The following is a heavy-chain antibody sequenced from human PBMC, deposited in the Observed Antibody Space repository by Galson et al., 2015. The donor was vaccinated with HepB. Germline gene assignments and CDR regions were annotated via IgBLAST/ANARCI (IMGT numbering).Heavy chain of an antibody. J-gene: IGHJ4*02. D-gene: IGHD3-10*01. CDR1: GFTFSSYA. Sequence: SLRLSCAASGFTFSSYAMSWVRQAPGQGLEWVSAISGSGGSTYYADSVKGRFTISRDNSKNTLYLQMNSLRAEDTAVYYCAKDRLWFGTEYYFDYWGQGTLVTVSS. CDR2: ISGSGGST. CDR3: AKDRLWFGTEYYFDY. V-gene: IGHV3-23*01.